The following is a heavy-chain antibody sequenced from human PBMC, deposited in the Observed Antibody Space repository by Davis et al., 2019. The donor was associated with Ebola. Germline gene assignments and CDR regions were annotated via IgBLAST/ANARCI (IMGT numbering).Heavy chain of an antibody. D-gene: IGHD6-19*01. V-gene: IGHV1-46*01. CDR3: ARDLGGSAWYYFDY. CDR1: GYSFSSYS. J-gene: IGHJ4*02. CDR2: TNPSGGNS. Sequence: AASVKVSCKASGYSFSSYSIHWLRQAPGQGLEWMGRTNPSGGNSIYAQKFQGRIMMTRDTSTRTFYMELSSLASEDTAIYYCARDLGGSAWYYFDYWGQGSLVTVSS.